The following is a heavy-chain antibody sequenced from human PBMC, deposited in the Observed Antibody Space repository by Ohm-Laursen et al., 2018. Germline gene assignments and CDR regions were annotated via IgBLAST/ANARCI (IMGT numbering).Heavy chain of an antibody. V-gene: IGHV3-23*01. CDR2: ISSSGTTK. CDR3: VWTSHI. CDR1: GFTFSSDT. D-gene: IGHD2-21*01. Sequence: SLRLSCAASGFTFSSDTMSWIRQAPGKGLEWLSYISSSGTTKYYADSVKGRFTISKDNSKNTLYLQMNRLRAEDTAVYYCVWTSHIWGQGTMVTVSS. J-gene: IGHJ3*02.